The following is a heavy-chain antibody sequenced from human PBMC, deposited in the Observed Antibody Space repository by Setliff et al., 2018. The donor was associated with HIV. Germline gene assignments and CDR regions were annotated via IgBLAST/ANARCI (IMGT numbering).Heavy chain of an antibody. CDR3: ARLSIAGTTTDY. J-gene: IGHJ4*02. D-gene: IGHD6-6*01. CDR1: GGSISNSRYY. V-gene: IGHV4-39*07. Sequence: SETLSLTCTVSGGSISNSRYYWSWIRQPPGKGLEWIGSIYYSGSTYYNPSLKSRVTISVDTSKNQFSLKLSSVTAADTAVYYCARLSIAGTTTDYWGQGTLVTVSS. CDR2: IYYSGST.